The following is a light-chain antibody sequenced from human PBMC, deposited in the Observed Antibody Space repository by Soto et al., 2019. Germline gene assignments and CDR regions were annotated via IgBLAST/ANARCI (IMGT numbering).Light chain of an antibody. V-gene: IGLV2-23*02. CDR3: CSYAGSNSLI. CDR1: NGDVGSYDL. Sequence: QSALTQPASVSGSPGQSITISCTGTNGDVGSYDLVSWYQRYPGEAPKLIIYEVNKRPSGISNRFSSSKSGNTASLTISGLQAEDEAEYDCCSYAGSNSLIFGGGTKVTVL. CDR2: EVN. J-gene: IGLJ2*01.